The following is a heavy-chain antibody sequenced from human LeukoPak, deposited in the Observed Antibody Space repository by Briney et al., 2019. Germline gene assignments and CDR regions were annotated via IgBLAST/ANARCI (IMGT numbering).Heavy chain of an antibody. CDR2: INHSGST. CDR3: ARSTPYCSSTSCRAPYNWFDP. CDR1: GGSFSGYY. Sequence: PSETLSLTCAVYGGSFSGYYWSWIRQPPGKGLEWIGEINHSGSTNYNPSLKSRVTISVDTSKNQFSLKLSSVTAADTAVYYCARSTPYCSSTSCRAPYNWFDPWGQGTLVTVSS. D-gene: IGHD2-2*01. V-gene: IGHV4-34*01. J-gene: IGHJ5*02.